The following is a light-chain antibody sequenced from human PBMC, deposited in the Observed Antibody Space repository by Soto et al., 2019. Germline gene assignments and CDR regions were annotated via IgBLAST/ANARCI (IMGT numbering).Light chain of an antibody. J-gene: IGLJ1*01. Sequence: QSVLTQPPSVSGAPGQMVTISCTGSSSNIGAGYDGHWYQQLPGTAPKLLIYGNSNRPSGVPDRFSGSKSGTSASLAITGLQAEDEADYYCQSYDSSLSGSRFGTGTKVTVL. CDR2: GNS. CDR1: SSNIGAGYD. V-gene: IGLV1-40*01. CDR3: QSYDSSLSGSR.